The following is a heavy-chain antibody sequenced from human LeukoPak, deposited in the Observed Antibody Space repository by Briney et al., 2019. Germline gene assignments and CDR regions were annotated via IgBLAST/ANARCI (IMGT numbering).Heavy chain of an antibody. Sequence: GGSLRLSCAAAGFTFSSYGMHWVRQAPGKGLEWVAFIRYDGSNKYYADSVKGRSTISRDNSKNTLYLQMNSLRAEDTAVYYCAKDPTPYYDFWSGGGYFQHWGQGTLVTVSS. D-gene: IGHD3-3*01. CDR2: IRYDGSNK. CDR3: AKDPTPYYDFWSGGGYFQH. V-gene: IGHV3-30*02. CDR1: GFTFSSYG. J-gene: IGHJ1*01.